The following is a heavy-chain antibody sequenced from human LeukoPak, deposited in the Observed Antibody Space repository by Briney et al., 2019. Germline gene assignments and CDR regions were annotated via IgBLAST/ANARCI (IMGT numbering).Heavy chain of an antibody. CDR1: GFTFRSYS. CDR2: ISSSSSTI. V-gene: IGHV3-48*01. D-gene: IGHD2-15*01. Sequence: GGSLRLSCAAAGFTFRSYSMNWVRQAPGKGLEWVSYISSSSSTIYYADSVKGRFTISRDNAKNSLYLQMNSLRAEDTAVYYCARAQRGGSPLHDAFDIWGQGTMVTVSS. J-gene: IGHJ3*02. CDR3: ARAQRGGSPLHDAFDI.